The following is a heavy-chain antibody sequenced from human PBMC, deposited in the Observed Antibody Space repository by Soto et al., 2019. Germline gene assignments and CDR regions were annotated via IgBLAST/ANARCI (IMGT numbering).Heavy chain of an antibody. CDR2: ILPGDSGP. V-gene: IGHV5-51*01. CDR3: ARVDGKTDY. Sequence: PGESLKLPCKASGQSFTSNGIACVRQMPGKGLEWMGIILPGDSGPRYSPSFQGQVTISADKSISTAYLQWSSLKASDTAMYYRARVDGKTDYWGQGTLVTVSS. CDR1: GQSFTSNG. J-gene: IGHJ4*02.